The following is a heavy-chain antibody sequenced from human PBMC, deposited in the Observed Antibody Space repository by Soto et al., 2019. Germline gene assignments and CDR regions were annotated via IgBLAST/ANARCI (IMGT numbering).Heavy chain of an antibody. V-gene: IGHV4-39*01. D-gene: IGHD3-22*01. CDR3: ASILFTMIVVVTPRNFDY. J-gene: IGHJ4*02. CDR2: IYYSGST. CDR1: GGSISSSGYY. Sequence: SETLSLTCTVSGGSISSSGYYWGWIRQPPGKGLEWIGSIYYSGSTYYNPSLKSRVTISVDTSKNQFSLKLSSVTAADTAVYYSASILFTMIVVVTPRNFDYWGQGTLVTVS.